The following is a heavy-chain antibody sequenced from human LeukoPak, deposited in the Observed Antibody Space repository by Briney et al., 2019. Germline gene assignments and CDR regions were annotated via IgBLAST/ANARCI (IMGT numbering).Heavy chain of an antibody. CDR1: GFTFSGSA. CDR3: AKDQYTSNWYVHH. J-gene: IGHJ1*01. V-gene: IGHV3-73*01. Sequence: SGGSLRLSCAASGFTFSGSAVHWVRQSSGKGLEWVGHIDKKDNLYATAYAESVKGRFTISRDNSKNTLYLQMNSLRAEDTAVYYCAKDQYTSNWYVHHWGQGTLVTVS. D-gene: IGHD4-11*01. CDR2: IDKKDNLYAT.